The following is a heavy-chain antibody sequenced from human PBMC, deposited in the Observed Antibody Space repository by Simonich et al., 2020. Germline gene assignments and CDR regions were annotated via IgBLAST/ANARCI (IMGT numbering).Heavy chain of an antibody. CDR1: GYTFTSYG. CDR2: IRADKGNT. J-gene: IGHJ4*02. V-gene: IGHV1-18*01. Sequence: QVQLVQSGAEVKKPGASVKVSCKASGYTFTSYGISWVRQAPGQGLEWMGGIRADKGNTNEAQTLQGRVTMTTDTSTGTAYMELRSLRSDDTAVYYCARASRGTWWYYYFDYWGQGTLVTVSS. D-gene: IGHD2-15*01. CDR3: ARASRGTWWYYYFDY.